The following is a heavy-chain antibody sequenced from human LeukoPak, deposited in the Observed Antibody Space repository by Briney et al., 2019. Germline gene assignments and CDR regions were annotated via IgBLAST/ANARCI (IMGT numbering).Heavy chain of an antibody. Sequence: PGGSLRLSCAASGFPFSAFYMSWVRQAPGKGVEWLAYISSGSRYTLYPGSAGGRFTVSRDDAQNLLLLQMNSLRGEDTAVYFCARDRAGSGNYYNNPHGLDLWGQGTAVSVS. V-gene: IGHV3-11*05. CDR1: GFPFSAFY. CDR3: ARDRAGSGNYYNNPHGLDL. CDR2: ISSGSRYT. J-gene: IGHJ6*02. D-gene: IGHD3-10*01.